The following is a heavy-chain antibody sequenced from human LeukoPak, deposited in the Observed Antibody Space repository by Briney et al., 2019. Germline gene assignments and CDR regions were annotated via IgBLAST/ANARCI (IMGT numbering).Heavy chain of an antibody. CDR1: GFTVSSNY. CDR3: ARPRRSSWYIHFDY. Sequence: GGSLRLSCAASGFTVSSNYMSWVRQAPGKGLEWVAVISYDGSNKYYADSVKGRFTISRDNSKNTLYLQMNSLRAEDTAVYYCARPRRSSWYIHFDYWGQGTLVTVSS. CDR2: ISYDGSNK. V-gene: IGHV3-30-3*01. J-gene: IGHJ4*02. D-gene: IGHD6-13*01.